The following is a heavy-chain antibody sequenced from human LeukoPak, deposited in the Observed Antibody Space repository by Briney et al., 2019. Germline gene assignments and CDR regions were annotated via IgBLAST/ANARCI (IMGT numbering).Heavy chain of an antibody. D-gene: IGHD5-24*01. J-gene: IGHJ4*02. Sequence: PGGSLRLSCAASGFTFSSYWMSWVRQAPGKGLEWVANIKQDGSEKYYVDSVKGRFTISRDNAKNSLYLQMNSLRAEDTALYYCARGPSVEMATMNVGWGQGTLVTVSS. V-gene: IGHV3-7*03. CDR2: IKQDGSEK. CDR3: ARGPSVEMATMNVG. CDR1: GFTFSSYW.